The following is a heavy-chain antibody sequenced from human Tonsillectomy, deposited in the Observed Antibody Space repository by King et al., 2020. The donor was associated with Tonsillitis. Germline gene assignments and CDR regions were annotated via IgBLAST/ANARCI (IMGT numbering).Heavy chain of an antibody. CDR1: GFTFSSYA. Sequence: VQLVESGGGLVQPGGSLRLSCAASGFTFSSYAMSWVRQAPGKGLEWVSAISGSGGSTYYADSVKGRFTISRDNSKNTLYLQMNSLRAEDTAEYYCAKPVFRGVITPGAYFDYWGQGTLVTVSS. CDR2: ISGSGGST. D-gene: IGHD3-10*01. CDR3: AKPVFRGVITPGAYFDY. J-gene: IGHJ4*02. V-gene: IGHV3-23*04.